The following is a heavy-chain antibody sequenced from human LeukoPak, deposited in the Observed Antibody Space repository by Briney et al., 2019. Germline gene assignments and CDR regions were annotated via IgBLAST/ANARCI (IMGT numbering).Heavy chain of an antibody. V-gene: IGHV4-4*02. Sequence: SETLSLTCAVSGGSISSSNWWSWVLQPPGKGLEWIVEIYHSGSTNYNPSLKSRVTISVDKSKNQFSLKLSSVTAADTAVYYCATSSGGSPLRAPPLSHWGQGTLVTVSS. J-gene: IGHJ4*02. CDR2: IYHSGST. CDR1: GGSISSSNW. D-gene: IGHD2-15*01. CDR3: ATSSGGSPLRAPPLSH.